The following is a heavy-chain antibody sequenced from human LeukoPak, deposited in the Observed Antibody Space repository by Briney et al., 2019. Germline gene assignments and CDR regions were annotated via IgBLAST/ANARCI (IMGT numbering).Heavy chain of an antibody. CDR1: GGSFSGYH. V-gene: IGHV4-34*01. J-gene: IGHJ1*01. Sequence: PSETLFLTCAVYGGSFSGYHWSWIRQPPGKGLEWIGEINHSGSTNYNPSLKSRVTISVDTSKNQFSLKLSSVTAADTAVYYCASDAYDSSGYYYDEYFQHWGQGTLVTVSS. CDR3: ASDAYDSSGYYYDEYFQH. CDR2: INHSGST. D-gene: IGHD3-22*01.